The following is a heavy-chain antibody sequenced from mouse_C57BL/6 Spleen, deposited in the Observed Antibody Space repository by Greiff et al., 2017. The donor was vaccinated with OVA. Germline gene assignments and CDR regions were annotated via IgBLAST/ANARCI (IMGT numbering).Heavy chain of an antibody. CDR2: LTSGGDYI. Sequence: VQLVESGEGFVKPGGSLKLSCAASGFTFSSSAISWVRQTPEQRLEWVAYLTSGGDYIYFADTVKGRFTISRDNARNTLYLQMSRRKSEDTAMYYCTRGPRYFDVWGTGTTVTVSS. J-gene: IGHJ1*03. CDR3: TRGPRYFDV. CDR1: GFTFSSSA. V-gene: IGHV5-9-1*02.